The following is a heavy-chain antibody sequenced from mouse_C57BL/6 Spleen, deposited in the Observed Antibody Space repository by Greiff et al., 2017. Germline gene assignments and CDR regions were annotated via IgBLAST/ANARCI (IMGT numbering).Heavy chain of an antibody. CDR2: IYPGSGST. V-gene: IGHV1-55*01. Sequence: QVQLKESGAELVKPGASVKMSCKASGYTFTSYWITWVKQRPGQGLEWIGDIYPGSGSTNYNEKFKSKATLTVDTSSSTAYMQLSSLTSEDSAVYYCARFPIYYEDYWGQGTTRTVSS. J-gene: IGHJ2*01. CDR3: ARFPIYYEDY. D-gene: IGHD2-4*01. CDR1: GYTFTSYW.